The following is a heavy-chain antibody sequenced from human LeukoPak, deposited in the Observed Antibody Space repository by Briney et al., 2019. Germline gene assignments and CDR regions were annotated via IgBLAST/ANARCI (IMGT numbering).Heavy chain of an antibody. D-gene: IGHD4-11*01. CDR3: ARLHTGLLIDY. J-gene: IGHJ4*02. CDR2: ISGSGGST. V-gene: IGHV3-23*01. Sequence: GGSLRLSCAASGFTFSSYAMSWVRQAPGKGLEWVSAISGSGGSTYYADSVKGRFTISRDNSKNTLYRQMNSLRAEDTAVYYCARLHTGLLIDYWGQGTLVTVSS. CDR1: GFTFSSYA.